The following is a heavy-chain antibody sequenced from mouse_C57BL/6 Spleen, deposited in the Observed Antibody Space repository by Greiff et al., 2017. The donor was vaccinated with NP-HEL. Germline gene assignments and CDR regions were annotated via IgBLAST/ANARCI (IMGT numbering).Heavy chain of an antibody. CDR3: TRSWVDY. Sequence: QVQLKESGAELVRPGASVTLSCKASGYTFTDYEMHWVKQTPVHGLEWIGAIDPETGGTAYNQKFKGKAILTADKSSSTAYMELRSLTSEDSAVYYCTRSWVDYWGQGTTLTVSS. CDR2: IDPETGGT. J-gene: IGHJ2*01. V-gene: IGHV1-15*01. CDR1: GYTFTDYE.